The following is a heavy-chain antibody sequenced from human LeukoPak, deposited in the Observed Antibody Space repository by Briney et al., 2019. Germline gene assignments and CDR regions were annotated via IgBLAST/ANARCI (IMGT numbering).Heavy chain of an antibody. CDR2: IWYDGSNK. Sequence: GGSLRLSCAASGLTFNKSWMHWVRQAPGKGLEWVAVIWYDGSNKYYADSVKGRFTISRDNSKNTLYLQMNSLRAEDTAVYYCAREGSSVFDYWGQGTLVTVSS. V-gene: IGHV3-33*08. CDR3: AREGSSVFDY. J-gene: IGHJ4*02. D-gene: IGHD6-13*01. CDR1: GLTFNKSW.